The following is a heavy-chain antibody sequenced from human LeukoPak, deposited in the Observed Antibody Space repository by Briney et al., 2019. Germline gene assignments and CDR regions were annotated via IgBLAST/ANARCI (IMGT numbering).Heavy chain of an antibody. CDR3: ARGPARYYDSSGYYYDGAFDI. D-gene: IGHD3-22*01. CDR1: GGSISSGSHY. Sequence: SETLSLTFTVSGGSISSGSHYWSWIRQPAGKGLEWIGRIYTSGSTNYNPSLKSRVTISVDTSKNQFSLKLSSVTAADTAVYYCARGPARYYDSSGYYYDGAFDIWGQGTMVTVSS. V-gene: IGHV4-61*02. CDR2: IYTSGST. J-gene: IGHJ3*02.